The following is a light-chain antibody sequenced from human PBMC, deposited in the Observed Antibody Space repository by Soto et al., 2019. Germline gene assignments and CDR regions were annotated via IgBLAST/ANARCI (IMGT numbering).Light chain of an antibody. CDR1: SGRIASNY. J-gene: IGLJ2*01. Sequence: NFMLTQPHSVSESPGKTVTISCTRRSGRIASNYVQWYQQRPGSAPTPVIYEDNERPSGVPDRFSGSIDSSSNSASLTISGLKTDDEADYYCQSYHSGNVVFGGGTKLTVL. CDR2: EDN. CDR3: QSYHSGNVV. V-gene: IGLV6-57*04.